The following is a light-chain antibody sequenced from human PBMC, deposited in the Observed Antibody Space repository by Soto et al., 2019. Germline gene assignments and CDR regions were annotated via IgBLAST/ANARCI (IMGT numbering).Light chain of an antibody. Sequence: QSALTQPASVSGSPGQSITISCTGTRSDVGDYNYVSWYQHHPGKAPKLIICDVTDRPSGISDRFSGSKSGNTASLTISGLQPEDEADYYCSSYTTTNTYVFGTGTQLTVL. CDR3: SSYTTTNTYV. V-gene: IGLV2-14*03. CDR2: DVT. CDR1: RSDVGDYNY. J-gene: IGLJ1*01.